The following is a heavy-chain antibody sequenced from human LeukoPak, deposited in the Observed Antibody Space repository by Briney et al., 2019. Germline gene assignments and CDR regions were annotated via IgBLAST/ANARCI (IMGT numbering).Heavy chain of an antibody. CDR3: ASYSQWLPDY. CDR1: GLTFYTYA. V-gene: IGHV3-23*01. J-gene: IGHJ4*02. Sequence: GGSLRLSCSVSGLTFYTYAMSWVRQAPGKGLEWVSAISGRDGRTYYTDSVKGRFTISRDNSKNTLYLQMNSLRAEDTAVYYCASYSQWLPDYWGQGTLVTVSS. D-gene: IGHD5-24*01. CDR2: ISGRDGRT.